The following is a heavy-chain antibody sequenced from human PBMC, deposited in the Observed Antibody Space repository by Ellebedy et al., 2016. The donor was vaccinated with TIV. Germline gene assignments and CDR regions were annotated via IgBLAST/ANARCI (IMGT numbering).Heavy chain of an antibody. Sequence: PSETLSLTCTVSGASIRGYYWTWIRQSPGKGLEWIGNVDYSGSTKYNPFLKSRVTILVDRSKNQFSLKLTSATAADTAVYFCTRDGVDGMDVWGQGTTVAVSS. J-gene: IGHJ6*02. V-gene: IGHV4-59*01. D-gene: IGHD2-15*01. CDR2: VDYSGST. CDR1: GASIRGYY. CDR3: TRDGVDGMDV.